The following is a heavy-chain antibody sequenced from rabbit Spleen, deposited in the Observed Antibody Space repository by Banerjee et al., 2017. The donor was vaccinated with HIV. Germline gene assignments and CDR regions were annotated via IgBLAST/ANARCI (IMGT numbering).Heavy chain of an antibody. CDR2: IDTGDGDT. CDR1: GVSFSSIYW. Sequence: QSLEESGGDLVKPGASLTLTCTASGVSFSSIYWICWVRQAPGKGLEWIACIDTGDGDTYYANWAKGRFTISKTSSTTVTLQMTSLTAADTATYFCARNYVNVFDPWGPGTLVTVS. CDR3: ARNYVNVFDP. J-gene: IGHJ2*01. V-gene: IGHV1S40*01. D-gene: IGHD1-1*01.